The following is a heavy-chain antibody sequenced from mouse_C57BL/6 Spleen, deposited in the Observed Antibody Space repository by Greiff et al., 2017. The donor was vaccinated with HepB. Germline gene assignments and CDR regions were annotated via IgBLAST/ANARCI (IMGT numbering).Heavy chain of an antibody. CDR1: GFTFSDYG. V-gene: IGHV5-17*01. CDR2: ISSGSSTI. D-gene: IGHD2-5*01. Sequence: EVQVVESGGGLVKPGGSLKLSCAASGFTFSDYGMHWVRQAPEKGLEWVAYISSGSSTIYYADTVKGRFTISRDNATNTLFLQMTSLRSVDTAMYYWAREGNSNLYAMDYWGQGTSVTVSS. J-gene: IGHJ4*01. CDR3: AREGNSNLYAMDY.